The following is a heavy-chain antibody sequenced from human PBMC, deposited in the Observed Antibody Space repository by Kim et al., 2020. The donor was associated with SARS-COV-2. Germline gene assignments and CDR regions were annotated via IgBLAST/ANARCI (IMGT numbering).Heavy chain of an antibody. V-gene: IGHV3-33*01. D-gene: IGHD3-3*01. CDR3: ARGRVIWSGGTRIFDY. Sequence: GGSLRLSCAASGFTFSSYGMHWVRQAPGKGLEWVAVIWYDGSNKYYADSVKGRFTISRDNSKNTLYLQMNSLRAEDTAVYYCARGRVIWSGGTRIFDYWGQGTLVTVSS. CDR1: GFTFSSYG. CDR2: IWYDGSNK. J-gene: IGHJ4*02.